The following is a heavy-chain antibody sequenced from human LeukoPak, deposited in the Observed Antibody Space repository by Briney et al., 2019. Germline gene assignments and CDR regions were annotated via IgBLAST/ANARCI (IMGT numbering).Heavy chain of an antibody. V-gene: IGHV3-7*03. CDR1: GFTFSSYW. CDR3: ARGYYDILTGYTFDY. J-gene: IGHJ4*02. D-gene: IGHD3-9*01. CDR2: IKQDGSEK. Sequence: PGGSLRLSCAASGFTFSSYWMSWVRQAPGKGLEWVANIKQDGSEKYYVDSVEGRFTISRDNAKNSLYLQMNSLRAEDTAVYYCARGYYDILTGYTFDYWGQGTLVTVSS.